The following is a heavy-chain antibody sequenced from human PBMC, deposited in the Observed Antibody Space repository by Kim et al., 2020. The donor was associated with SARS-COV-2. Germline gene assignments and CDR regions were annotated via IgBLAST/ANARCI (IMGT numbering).Heavy chain of an antibody. CDR1: GFTFSSYW. D-gene: IGHD3-3*01. Sequence: GGSLRLSCAASGFTFSSYWSSWVRQAPVMWRIWLTNIKHKVLEKSSVCPVTRRFTISRENAKNSLYLQMNSLRAEDTAVYYCARDQYDFWSGYYPLDYWGQGNLVTVSS. CDR2: IKHKVLEK. CDR3: ARDQYDFWSGYYPLDY. V-gene: IGHV3-7*01. J-gene: IGHJ4*02.